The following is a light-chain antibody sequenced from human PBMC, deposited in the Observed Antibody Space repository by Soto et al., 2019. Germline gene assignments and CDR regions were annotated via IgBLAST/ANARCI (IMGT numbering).Light chain of an antibody. J-gene: IGKJ1*01. CDR2: GAS. Sequence: EIVLTQSPGTLSLSPGERATLSCRSSQSVSSSYLAWYQQKAGQAPRLLIYGASSRATGIRDRFSGSGSGTDFTLTISRLEPEDFAVYYCQQYGSSPTFGQGTKVEIK. V-gene: IGKV3-20*01. CDR1: QSVSSSY. CDR3: QQYGSSPT.